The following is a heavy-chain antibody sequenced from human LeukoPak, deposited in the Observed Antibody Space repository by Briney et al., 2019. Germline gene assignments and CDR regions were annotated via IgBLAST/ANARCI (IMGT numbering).Heavy chain of an antibody. CDR2: INHSGST. J-gene: IGHJ6*02. Sequence: SETLSLTCAVYGGSFSGYYWSWIRQPPGKGLEWIGEINHSGSTNYNPSLKSRVTISVDTSKNQFSLKLSSVTAADTAVYYCARDEGYDYGDYEALMDVWGQGTTVTVSS. CDR3: ARDEGYDYGDYEALMDV. CDR1: GGSFSGYY. D-gene: IGHD4-17*01. V-gene: IGHV4-34*01.